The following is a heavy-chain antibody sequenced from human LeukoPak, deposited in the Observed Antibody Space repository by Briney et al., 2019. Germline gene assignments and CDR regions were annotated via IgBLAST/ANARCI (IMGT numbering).Heavy chain of an antibody. CDR3: HGVMITFGGVIVDY. CDR1: GGTFSSYA. J-gene: IGHJ4*02. D-gene: IGHD3-16*02. V-gene: IGHV1-69*04. CDR2: IIPILGIA. Sequence: SVKVSCKAPGGTFSSYAISWVRQAPGQGLEWMGRIIPILGIANYAQKFQGRVTITADKSTSTAYMELSSLRSEDTAVYYCHGVMITFGGVIVDYWGQGTLVTVSS.